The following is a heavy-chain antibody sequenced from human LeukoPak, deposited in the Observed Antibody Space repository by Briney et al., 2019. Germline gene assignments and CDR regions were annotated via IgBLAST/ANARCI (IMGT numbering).Heavy chain of an antibody. V-gene: IGHV3-30*18. CDR1: GFTFSSYG. CDR2: ISYDGSNK. CDR3: AKPGGGSGSYYIY. Sequence: GGSLRLSCAASGFTFSSYGMHWVRQAPGKGLDWVAVISYDGSNKYYADSVKGRFTISRDNSKNTLYLQMNSLRAEDTAVYYCAKPGGGSGSYYIYWGQGTLVTVSS. J-gene: IGHJ4*02. D-gene: IGHD3-10*01.